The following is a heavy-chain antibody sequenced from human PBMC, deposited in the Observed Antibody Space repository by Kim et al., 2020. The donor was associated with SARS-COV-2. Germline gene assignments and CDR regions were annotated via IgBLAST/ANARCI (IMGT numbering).Heavy chain of an antibody. CDR2: IYYSGST. V-gene: IGHV4-31*03. CDR3: ARVQRIFGVVYGMDV. D-gene: IGHD3-3*01. Sequence: SETLSLTCTVSGGSISSGGYYWSWIRQHPGKGLEWIGYIYYSGSTYYNPSLKSRVTISVDTSKNQFSLKLSSVTAADTAVYYCARVQRIFGVVYGMDVWGQGTTVTVSS. J-gene: IGHJ6*02. CDR1: GGSISSGGYY.